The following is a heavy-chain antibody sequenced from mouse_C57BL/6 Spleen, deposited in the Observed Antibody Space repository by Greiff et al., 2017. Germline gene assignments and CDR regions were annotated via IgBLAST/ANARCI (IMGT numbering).Heavy chain of an antibody. CDR3: TTVTAQAFAY. CDR1: GFNIKDDY. CDR2: IDPENGDT. V-gene: IGHV14-4*01. J-gene: IGHJ3*01. D-gene: IGHD3-2*02. Sequence: VQLQQSGAELVRPGASVKLSCTASGFNIKDDYMHWVKQRPEQGLEWIGWIDPENGDTEYASKFQGKATITADTSSNTAYLQLSSLTSKDTAVYYCTTVTAQAFAYWGQGTLVTVSA.